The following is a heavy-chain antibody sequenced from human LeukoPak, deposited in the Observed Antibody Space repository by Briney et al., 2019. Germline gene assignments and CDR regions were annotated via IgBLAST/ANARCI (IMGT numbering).Heavy chain of an antibody. D-gene: IGHD3-10*01. CDR1: GFTFSSYS. CDR2: ISSSSSYI. CDR3: AREIRPHSITMVRGAQDY. V-gene: IGHV3-21*01. J-gene: IGHJ4*02. Sequence: GGSLRLSCAASGFTFSSYSMNWVHQAPGKGLEWVSSISSSSSYIYYADSVKGRFTISRDNAKNSLYLQMNSLRAEDTAVYYCAREIRPHSITMVRGAQDYWGQGTLVTVSS.